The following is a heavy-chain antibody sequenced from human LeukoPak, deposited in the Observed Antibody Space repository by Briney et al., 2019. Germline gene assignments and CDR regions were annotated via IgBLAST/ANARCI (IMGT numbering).Heavy chain of an antibody. J-gene: IGHJ4*02. CDR3: PSGYSVPRHDHI. Sequence: GGSLRLSCAVSGFPLSDAWMNWVRQAPGKGLEWVGRIRRTVYGAPTDYAAPVKGRFIITRDDGRSMLYLQMNSLKTEETGVYFCPSGYSVPRHDHIWGPGTVVTVSS. D-gene: IGHD5-18*01. V-gene: IGHV3-15*07. CDR1: GFPLSDAW. CDR2: IRRTVYGAPT.